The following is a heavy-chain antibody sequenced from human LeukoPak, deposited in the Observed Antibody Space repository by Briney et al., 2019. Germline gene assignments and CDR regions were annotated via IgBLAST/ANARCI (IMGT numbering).Heavy chain of an antibody. CDR3: ARGGIAAAGLLDY. D-gene: IGHD6-13*01. CDR1: GGTFSSYA. CDR2: IIPIFGTA. V-gene: IGHV1-69*05. J-gene: IGHJ4*02. Sequence: SVKVSCKASGGTFSSYAISWVRQAPGQGREWMGGIIPIFGTANYAQKFQGRVTITTDESTSTAYMELSSLRSEDTAVYYCARGGIAAAGLLDYWGQGTLVTVSS.